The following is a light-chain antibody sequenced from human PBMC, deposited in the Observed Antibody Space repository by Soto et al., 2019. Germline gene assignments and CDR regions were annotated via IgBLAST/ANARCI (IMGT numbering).Light chain of an antibody. CDR1: QSISNY. CDR3: QQSYSTPIT. Sequence: DIQMTQSPSSLSASVGDRVTITCRASQSISNYLNWYQQKPGKAPKVLIYAASTLQSGVPSRFSGIGSGTDFTLTISSLQPEDFATYYGQQSYSTPITFGQGTRLEIK. CDR2: AAS. J-gene: IGKJ5*01. V-gene: IGKV1-39*01.